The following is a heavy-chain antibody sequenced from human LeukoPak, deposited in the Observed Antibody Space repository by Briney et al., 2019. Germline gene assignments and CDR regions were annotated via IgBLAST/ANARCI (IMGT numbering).Heavy chain of an antibody. D-gene: IGHD1-14*01. Sequence: GASVKVSCKASGYTFTRYYMHCVRQAPGQRLEWMGMINPSVGTTGHAQKFQGRVTVTRDTSTSTVYMEMSSLRSEDTAVYYCARGPENYYYFDYWGQGTLVTVSS. CDR1: GYTFTRYY. V-gene: IGHV1-46*01. J-gene: IGHJ4*02. CDR3: ARGPENYYYFDY. CDR2: INPSVGTT.